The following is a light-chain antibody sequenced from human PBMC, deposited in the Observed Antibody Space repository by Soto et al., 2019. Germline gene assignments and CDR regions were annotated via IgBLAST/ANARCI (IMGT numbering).Light chain of an antibody. CDR1: SSNIGSNY. Sequence: QSVLTQPPSASGTPGQRVTISCSGSSSNIGSNYVYWFQQLPGTAPKLLIYRNNQRPSGVPDRFSGSKSGTSASLAISGLRSEDEAVYYCAAWDGSLSAHVFGTGTKVTVL. V-gene: IGLV1-47*01. CDR3: AAWDGSLSAHV. CDR2: RNN. J-gene: IGLJ1*01.